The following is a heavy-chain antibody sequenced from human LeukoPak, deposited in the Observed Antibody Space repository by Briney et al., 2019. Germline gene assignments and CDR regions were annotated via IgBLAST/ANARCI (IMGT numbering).Heavy chain of an antibody. CDR2: ISAYNGNT. V-gene: IGHV1-18*01. D-gene: IGHD3-22*01. J-gene: IGHJ5*02. CDR3: ARALYDSSGA. CDR1: GYTFTSYG. Sequence: GASVKVSCKASGYTFTSYGISWVRQAPGQGLEWMGWISAYNGNTNYAQKFQGRVTMTRDTSTSTVYMELSSLRSEDTAVYYCARALYDSSGAWGQGTLVTVSS.